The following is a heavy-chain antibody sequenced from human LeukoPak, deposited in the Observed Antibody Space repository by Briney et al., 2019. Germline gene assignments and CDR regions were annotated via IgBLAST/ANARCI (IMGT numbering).Heavy chain of an antibody. V-gene: IGHV4-38-2*02. J-gene: IGHJ4*02. CDR3: ARAHGSGNFDS. D-gene: IGHD3-10*01. CDR1: GYSISSGYY. Sequence: PSETLSLTCTVSGYSISSGYYWGWIWQPPGKGLEWIGSIYHSGTTYYNPSLKSRVTISVDTSKDQFALKLSSGTAADTAVYYCARAHGSGNFDSWGQGTLVTVSS. CDR2: IYHSGTT.